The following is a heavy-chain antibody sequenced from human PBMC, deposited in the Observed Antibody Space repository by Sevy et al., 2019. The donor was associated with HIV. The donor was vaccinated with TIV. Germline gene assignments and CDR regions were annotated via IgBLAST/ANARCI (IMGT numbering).Heavy chain of an antibody. V-gene: IGHV4-61*09. D-gene: IGHD2-2*03. CDR2: IHTGGRT. J-gene: IGHJ4*02. Sequence: SETLSLTCTVSGDSISSGSYYWSWIRQPAGKGLEWIGHIHTGGRTKYHPSLESRVTMSVDTSRNQFSLKLNSVTAADTAVYYCVRDTYGYYFDFWGQGSLVTVSS. CDR1: GDSISSGSYY. CDR3: VRDTYGYYFDF.